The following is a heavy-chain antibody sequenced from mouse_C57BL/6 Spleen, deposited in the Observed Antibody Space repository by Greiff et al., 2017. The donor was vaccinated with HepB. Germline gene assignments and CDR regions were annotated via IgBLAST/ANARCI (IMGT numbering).Heavy chain of an antibody. CDR2: ISYDGSN. Sequence: EVQRVESGPGLVKPSQSLSLTCSVTGYSITSGYYWNWIRQFPGNKLEWMGYISYDGSNNYNPSLKNRISITRDTSKNQFFLKLNSVTTEDTATYYCAGGYDEGFAYWGQGTLVTVSA. V-gene: IGHV3-6*01. CDR3: AGGYDEGFAY. CDR1: GYSITSGYY. D-gene: IGHD2-2*01. J-gene: IGHJ3*01.